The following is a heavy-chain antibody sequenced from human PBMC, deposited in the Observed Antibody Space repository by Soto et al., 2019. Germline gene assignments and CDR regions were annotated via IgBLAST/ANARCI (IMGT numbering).Heavy chain of an antibody. J-gene: IGHJ3*02. Sequence: PGGSLRLSCAASGFTFSSYGMHWVRQAPGKGLEWVAVISYDGSNKYYADSVKGRFTISRDNSKNTLYLQMNSLRAEDTAVYYCSKDLPGKDAFDIWGQGTMVTVSS. V-gene: IGHV3-30*18. CDR3: SKDLPGKDAFDI. CDR1: GFTFSSYG. CDR2: ISYDGSNK.